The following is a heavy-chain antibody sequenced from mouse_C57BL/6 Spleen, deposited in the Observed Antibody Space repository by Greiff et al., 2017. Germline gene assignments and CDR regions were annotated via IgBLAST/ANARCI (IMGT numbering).Heavy chain of an antibody. J-gene: IGHJ1*03. CDR2: INPNNGGT. CDR1: GYTFTDYN. CDR3: ALYYYSEGYFDV. D-gene: IGHD1-1*01. Sequence: VQLKESGPELVKPGASVKISCKASGYTFTDYNMDWVKQSHGKSLEWIGDINPNNGGTIYNQKFKGKATLTVDKSSSTAYMELLSLASEDTAVYSCALYYYSEGYFDVWGTGTTVTVSS. V-gene: IGHV1-18*01.